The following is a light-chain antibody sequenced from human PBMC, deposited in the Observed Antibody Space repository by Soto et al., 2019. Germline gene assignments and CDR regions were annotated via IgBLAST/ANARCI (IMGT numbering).Light chain of an antibody. CDR2: DVS. CDR3: CSYGGSFTLI. Sequence: QSALTQPRSVSGSPGQSVTISCTGTSSDVGGYNFVSWYQQYPGKAPKLVIYDVSQRPSGVPDRFSGSKSGNTASLTISGLQTGDEAVYYCCSYGGSFTLIFGGGTKLTVL. V-gene: IGLV2-11*01. J-gene: IGLJ2*01. CDR1: SSDVGGYNF.